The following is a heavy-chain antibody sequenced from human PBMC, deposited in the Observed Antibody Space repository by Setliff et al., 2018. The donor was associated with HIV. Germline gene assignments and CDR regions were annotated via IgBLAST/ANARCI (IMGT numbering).Heavy chain of an antibody. CDR3: GIEGDDYNEY. CDR1: GGSISSSGPGYY. V-gene: IGHV4-39*07. J-gene: IGHJ4*02. CDR2: VYTRGNT. Sequence: SETLSLTCTVSGGSISSSGPGYYWGWVRQPPGGGLEWIGSVYTRGNTNYNPSLKSRVTISVDTSKNQFSLKMSSVTAADTAVYYCGIEGDDYNEYWGQGTLVTVSS. D-gene: IGHD3-16*01.